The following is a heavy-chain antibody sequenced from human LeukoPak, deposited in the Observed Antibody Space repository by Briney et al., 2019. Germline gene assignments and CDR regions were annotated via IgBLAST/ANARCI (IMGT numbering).Heavy chain of an antibody. CDR1: GFTFDDYT. V-gene: IGHV3-43*01. D-gene: IGHD3-22*01. CDR2: ISWDGGIP. Sequence: GGSLRLSCAASGFTFDDYTMHWVRQAPGKGLEWVSLISWDGGIPYYADSVKGRFTISRDNSKDSLYLQMNSLRTEDTALYNCAKGTVVVTGPLDYWGQGTLVTVSS. CDR3: AKGTVVVTGPLDY. J-gene: IGHJ4*02.